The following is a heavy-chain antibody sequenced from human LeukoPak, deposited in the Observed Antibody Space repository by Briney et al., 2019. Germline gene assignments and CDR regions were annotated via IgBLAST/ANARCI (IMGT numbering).Heavy chain of an antibody. CDR2: IGIRGDT. D-gene: IGHD6-19*01. V-gene: IGHV3-13*01. J-gene: IGHJ4*02. CDR1: GFTFIDYD. Sequence: GGSLRLSCAASGFTFIDYDMHWVRQGIGKGLEWVSAIGIRGDTHYSGSVKGRFTISRENAESSLYLQMNRLRAEDTAVYYCARGGIQVSGIDEFDYWGQGTLVTVSS. CDR3: ARGGIQVSGIDEFDY.